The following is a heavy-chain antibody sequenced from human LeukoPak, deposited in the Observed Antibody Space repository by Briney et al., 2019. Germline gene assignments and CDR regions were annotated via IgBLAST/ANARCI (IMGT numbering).Heavy chain of an antibody. Sequence: SVKVSCKASGGTFSSYTISWVRQAPGQGLEGMGRIIPILGIENYAQKFQGRVTITADKSTSTAYMEVSSLKSEDTAVYYCARDYTQVAFDIWGQGTMVTVSS. J-gene: IGHJ3*02. D-gene: IGHD4-11*01. CDR1: GGTFSSYT. CDR3: ARDYTQVAFDI. CDR2: IIPILGIE. V-gene: IGHV1-69*02.